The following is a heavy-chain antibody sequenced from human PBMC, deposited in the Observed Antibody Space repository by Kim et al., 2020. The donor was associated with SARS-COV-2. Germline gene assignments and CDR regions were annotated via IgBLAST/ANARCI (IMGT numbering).Heavy chain of an antibody. CDR2: ISGSGGRK. CDR1: GFTFSNYA. D-gene: IGHD5-12*01. J-gene: IGHJ5*02. V-gene: IGHV3-23*01. CDR3: AKSPGWGYDLGPSEWFDP. Sequence: GGSLRLSCAASGFTFSNYAMSWVRQAPGKGLEWVSGISGSGGRKYYADSVKGRFPISRDNSKNTLYLQMNSLRAEDTAVYYCAKSPGWGYDLGPSEWFDPWGQGTLVTV.